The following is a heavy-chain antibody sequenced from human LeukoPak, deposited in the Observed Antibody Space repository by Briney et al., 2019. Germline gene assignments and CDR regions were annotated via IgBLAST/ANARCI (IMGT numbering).Heavy chain of an antibody. D-gene: IGHD4-17*01. V-gene: IGHV1-2*06. Sequence: ASVKVSCKASGYTFTGYYMHWVRQAPGQGLEWMGRINPNSGGTNYAQKFQGRVTMTRDTSISTAYMELSRPRSDDTAVYYCAARDYGDYPYYFDYWGQGTLVTVSS. J-gene: IGHJ4*02. CDR3: AARDYGDYPYYFDY. CDR2: INPNSGGT. CDR1: GYTFTGYY.